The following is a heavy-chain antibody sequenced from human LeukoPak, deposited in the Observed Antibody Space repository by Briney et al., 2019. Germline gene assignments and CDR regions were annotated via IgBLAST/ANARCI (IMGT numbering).Heavy chain of an antibody. J-gene: IGHJ4*02. D-gene: IGHD6-13*01. CDR3: ARHGSSWYPDY. CDR2: IYYSGST. V-gene: IGHV4-59*08. CDR1: GVSISSYY. Sequence: SETLSLTCTVSGVSISSYYWSWIRQPPGKGLEWIGYIYYSGSTSYNPSLKSRVTISVDTSKNQFSLKLSSVTAADTAVYYCARHGSSWYPDYWGQGTLVTVSS.